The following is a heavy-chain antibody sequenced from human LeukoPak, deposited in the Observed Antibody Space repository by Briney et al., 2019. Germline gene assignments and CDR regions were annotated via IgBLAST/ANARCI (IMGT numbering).Heavy chain of an antibody. CDR1: GGTFSSYA. V-gene: IGHV1-69*13. J-gene: IGHJ4*02. CDR2: IIPIFGTA. CDR3: ARDLPAGMAARPPYQLDY. D-gene: IGHD6-6*01. Sequence: ASVKVSCKASGGTFSSYAISWVRQAPGQGLEWMGGIIPIFGTANYAQKFQGRVTITADESTSTAYMELSSLRSEDTAVYYCARDLPAGMAARPPYQLDYWGQGTRVTVSS.